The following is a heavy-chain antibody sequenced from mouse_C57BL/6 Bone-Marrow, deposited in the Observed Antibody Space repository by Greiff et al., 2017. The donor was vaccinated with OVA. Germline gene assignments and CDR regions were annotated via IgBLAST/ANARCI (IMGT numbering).Heavy chain of an antibody. CDR3: ARELLRSWYFDV. CDR2: ISDGGSYT. V-gene: IGHV5-4*01. D-gene: IGHD1-1*01. CDR1: GFTFSSYA. Sequence: EVQVVESGGGLVKPGGSLKLSCAASGFTFSSYAMSWVRQTPEKRLEWVATISDGGSYTYYPDNVKGRFTISRDNAKNNLYLQMSHLKSEDTAMYYCARELLRSWYFDVWGTGTTVTVSS. J-gene: IGHJ1*03.